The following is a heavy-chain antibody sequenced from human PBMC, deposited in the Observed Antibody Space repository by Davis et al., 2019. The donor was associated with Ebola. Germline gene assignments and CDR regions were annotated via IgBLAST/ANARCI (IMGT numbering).Heavy chain of an antibody. CDR2: TRNKAKSYTT. V-gene: IGHV3-72*01. CDR1: GFTFSSYA. Sequence: SCAASGFTFSSYAMSWVRQAPGKGLEWVGRTRNKAKSYTTEYAASVKGRFSISRDDSKNSLYLQMNSLKTEDTAVYYCASSYHDISGYYYFDYWGQGTLVTVSS. CDR3: ASSYHDISGYYYFDY. D-gene: IGHD3-22*01. J-gene: IGHJ4*02.